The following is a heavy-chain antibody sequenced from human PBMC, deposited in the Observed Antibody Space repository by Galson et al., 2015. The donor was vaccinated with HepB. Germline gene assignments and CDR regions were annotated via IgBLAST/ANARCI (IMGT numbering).Heavy chain of an antibody. Sequence: SLRLSCAAPGFTFSSYAMHWVRQAPGKGLEWVAVISYDGSNKYYADSVKGRFTISRDNSKNTLYLQMNSLRAEDTAVYYCARDAGQNETPFFFVFYFDYWGQGTLVTVSS. D-gene: IGHD2/OR15-2a*01. V-gene: IGHV3-30-3*01. CDR2: ISYDGSNK. CDR1: GFTFSSYA. CDR3: ARDAGQNETPFFFVFYFDY. J-gene: IGHJ4*02.